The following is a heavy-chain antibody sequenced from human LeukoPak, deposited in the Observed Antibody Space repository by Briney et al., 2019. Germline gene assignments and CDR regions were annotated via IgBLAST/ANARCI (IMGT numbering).Heavy chain of an antibody. D-gene: IGHD3-22*01. CDR1: GGSFSGYY. J-gene: IGHJ4*02. V-gene: IGHV4-34*01. CDR2: INHSGST. Sequence: SETLSLTCAVYGGSFSGYYWSWIRQPPGKGLEWIGEINHSGSTNNNPSLKSRVAISVDTSKNQFSLRLSSVTAADTAVHYCARGLQYSSAGDYWGQGTLVTVSS. CDR3: ARGLQYSSAGDY.